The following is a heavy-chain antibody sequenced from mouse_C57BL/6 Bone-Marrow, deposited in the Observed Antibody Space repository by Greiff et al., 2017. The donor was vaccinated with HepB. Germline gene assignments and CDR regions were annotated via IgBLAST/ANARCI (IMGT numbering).Heavy chain of an antibody. CDR1: GYTFTDHT. V-gene: IGHV1-78*01. CDR2: IYPRDGST. Sequence: QVQLQQSDAELVKPGASVKISCKVSGYTFTDHTIHWMKQRPEQGLEWIGYIYPRDGSTKYNEKFKGKATLTADKSSSTAYMQLNSLTSEDSAVYFCAKPAYDYDVGFYATDYWGQGTSVTVSS. J-gene: IGHJ4*01. D-gene: IGHD2-4*01. CDR3: AKPAYDYDVGFYATDY.